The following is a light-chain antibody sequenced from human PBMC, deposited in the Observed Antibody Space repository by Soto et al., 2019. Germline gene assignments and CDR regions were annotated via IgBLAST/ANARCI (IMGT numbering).Light chain of an antibody. CDR3: QHYYGYSEA. CDR2: KVS. J-gene: IGKJ1*01. V-gene: IGKV1-5*03. CDR1: QTISSC. Sequence: DIQMTQSPSTLSVSVGDRVTITCRASQTISSCLAWYQQKPGKAPKLLNYKVSTLKSEVTSRFGGSRSGTEFALTISSLQADDFVSYYCQHYYGYSEAFGQGTKVDIK.